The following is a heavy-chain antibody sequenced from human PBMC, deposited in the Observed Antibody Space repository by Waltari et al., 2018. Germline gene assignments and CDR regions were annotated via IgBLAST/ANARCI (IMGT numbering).Heavy chain of an antibody. D-gene: IGHD3-22*01. CDR1: GFTFSSYA. Sequence: EVQLVESGGGLVQPGGSLRLSCAASGFTFSSYAMSWVRQAPGKGLEWVSTISGSGGTTYYADSVKCRFTISRDNSKNTLYLQMNSLRAEDTAVYYCAKDYYDSSGYYLHYWGQGTLVTVSS. V-gene: IGHV3-23*04. CDR3: AKDYYDSSGYYLHY. CDR2: ISGSGGTT. J-gene: IGHJ4*02.